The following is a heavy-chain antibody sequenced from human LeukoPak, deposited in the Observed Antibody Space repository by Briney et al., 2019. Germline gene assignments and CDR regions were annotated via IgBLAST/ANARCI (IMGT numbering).Heavy chain of an antibody. CDR2: IYYIGKT. Sequence: SKTLSLTCTVSGDSFSNGNYYWSWLRQPPGKALEWIGYIYYIGKTYYNPSLEGRVTILVDTSRNHFSVKLSSVTAADTAVYYCASARWDDWGQGTLVTVSS. D-gene: IGHD4-23*01. J-gene: IGHJ4*02. CDR3: ASARWDD. CDR1: GDSFSNGNYY. V-gene: IGHV4-61*03.